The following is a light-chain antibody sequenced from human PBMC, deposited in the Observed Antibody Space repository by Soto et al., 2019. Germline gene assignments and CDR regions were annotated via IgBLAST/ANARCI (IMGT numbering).Light chain of an antibody. V-gene: IGKV3-15*01. CDR2: GTS. CDR3: QPYNNWPRT. J-gene: IGKJ1*01. Sequence: EIVMTQSPATLSVSPGERATLSCRASQSVSSNLAWYQQKPGQAPRLLLYGTSTRATGIPARFSGSGSGTGFTLTISSLQSEDFAVYYCQPYNNWPRTFGQGTKVDIK. CDR1: QSVSSN.